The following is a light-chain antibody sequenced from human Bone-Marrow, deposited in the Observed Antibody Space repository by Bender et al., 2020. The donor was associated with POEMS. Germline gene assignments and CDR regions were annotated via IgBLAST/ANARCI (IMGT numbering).Light chain of an antibody. CDR1: NIGGKS. V-gene: IGLV3-21*03. CDR2: EDS. Sequence: SYVLTQPPSVSVAPGKTARITCGGDNIGGKSVHWYQQKPGQAPVLVVYEDSDRPSGIPERFSGSNSGNTATLTISRVEAGDEADFYCQVWDTSGDHSVFGGGTKLTVL. J-gene: IGLJ2*01. CDR3: QVWDTSGDHSV.